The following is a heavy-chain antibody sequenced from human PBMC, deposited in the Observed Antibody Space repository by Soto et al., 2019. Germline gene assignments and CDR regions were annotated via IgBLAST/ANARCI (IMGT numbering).Heavy chain of an antibody. V-gene: IGHV3-20*04. CDR2: INWNGRNS. CDR3: ARQFYYDDSGYEYFDY. Sequence: GGSLRLSCAASGFTFGDDGMSWVRQVPGKGLEWVSGINWNGRNSGYADSVKGRFTTSRDNAKNSLYLQMNSLRAEDTALYYCARQFYYDDSGYEYFDYWGQGTPVTVSS. D-gene: IGHD3-22*01. J-gene: IGHJ4*02. CDR1: GFTFGDDG.